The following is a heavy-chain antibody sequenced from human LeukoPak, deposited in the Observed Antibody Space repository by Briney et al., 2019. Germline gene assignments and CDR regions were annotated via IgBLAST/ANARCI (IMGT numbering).Heavy chain of an antibody. V-gene: IGHV3-30*18. CDR1: GFTFSNYG. Sequence: GGSLRLSCAASGFTFSNYGMHWVRQAPGKGVEWVAIISFDESSEYYADSVKGRFSISRDNSKNTLYLQMNNARVDDTAVYYCAKEVGYGSPYFDYWGQGTLVTVSS. CDR3: AKEVGYGSPYFDY. D-gene: IGHD5-12*01. J-gene: IGHJ4*02. CDR2: ISFDESSE.